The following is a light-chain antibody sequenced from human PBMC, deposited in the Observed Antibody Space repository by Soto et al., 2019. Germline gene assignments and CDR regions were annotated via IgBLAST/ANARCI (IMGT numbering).Light chain of an antibody. CDR1: QGIIDY. J-gene: IGKJ1*01. CDR3: QKFNTSPQA. CDR2: SAS. Sequence: DIQMTQSPSSLSASVGDRVTITCRASQGIIDYVAWFQQNTGKAPKLLIYSASAPQSGVPSRFRGSGSGTDFTLPRSRLQPENVETYCCQKFNTSPQAFGQGNQVKI. V-gene: IGKV1-27*01.